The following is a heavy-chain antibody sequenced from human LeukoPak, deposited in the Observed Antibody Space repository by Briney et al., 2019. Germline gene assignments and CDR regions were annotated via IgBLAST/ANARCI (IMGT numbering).Heavy chain of an antibody. D-gene: IGHD1-26*01. J-gene: IGHJ4*02. CDR3: ASSLVGATLPHFDY. Sequence: SGGSLRLSCAASGFTFSSYGMHWVRQAPGKGLEWVAVISYDGSNKYYADSVKGRFTISRDNSKNTLYLQMNSLRAEDTAVYYCASSLVGATLPHFDYWGQGTLVTVSS. CDR1: GFTFSSYG. CDR2: ISYDGSNK. V-gene: IGHV3-30*03.